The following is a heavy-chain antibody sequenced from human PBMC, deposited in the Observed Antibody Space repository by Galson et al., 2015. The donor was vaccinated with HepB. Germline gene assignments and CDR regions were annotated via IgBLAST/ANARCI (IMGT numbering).Heavy chain of an antibody. CDR1: GFTFSSYS. Sequence: SLRLSCAASGFTFSSYSMNWVRQAPGKGLEWVSCISSSSTTIYYADSVKGRFTISRDNAKNSLYPQMNSLRDEDTAVYYCARWFRNYYYFYGMDVWGQGTMVTVSS. CDR3: ARWFRNYYYFYGMDV. J-gene: IGHJ6*02. V-gene: IGHV3-48*02. CDR2: ISSSSTTI. D-gene: IGHD3-10*01.